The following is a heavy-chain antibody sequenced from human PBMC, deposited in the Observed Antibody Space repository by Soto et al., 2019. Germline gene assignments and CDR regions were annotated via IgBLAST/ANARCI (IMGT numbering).Heavy chain of an antibody. CDR2: ISYDGSNK. D-gene: IGHD6-6*01. V-gene: IGHV3-30*18. CDR1: GFTFSSYG. J-gene: IGHJ4*02. Sequence: QVQLVESGGGVVQSGRSLRLSCAASGFTFSSYGMHWVRQAPGKGLEWVAVISYDGSNKYYADSVKGRFTISRDNSKNTLYLQMNSLRAEDTAVYYCAKDLRQLVPGDADYWGQGTLVTVSS. CDR3: AKDLRQLVPGDADY.